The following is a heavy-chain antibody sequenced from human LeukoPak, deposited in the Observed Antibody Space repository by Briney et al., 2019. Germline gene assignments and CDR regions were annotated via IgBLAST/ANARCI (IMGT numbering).Heavy chain of an antibody. Sequence: ASVKVSCKASGFTFTSSAVQWVRQARGQRLEWIGWIVVGSGNTNYAQKFQERVTITRDMSTSTAYMELSSLRSEDTAVHYCAAAGASSSSFFPRYWGQGTLVTVSS. CDR3: AAAGASSSSFFPRY. J-gene: IGHJ4*02. CDR2: IVVGSGNT. D-gene: IGHD6-6*01. CDR1: GFTFTSSA. V-gene: IGHV1-58*01.